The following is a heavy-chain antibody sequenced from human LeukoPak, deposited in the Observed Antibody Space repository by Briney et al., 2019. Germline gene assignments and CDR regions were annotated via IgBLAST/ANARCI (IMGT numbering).Heavy chain of an antibody. CDR3: AKKRDAFDI. D-gene: IGHD5-24*01. CDR2: LTDSGGTT. CDR1: GFTFSSYA. V-gene: IGHV3-23*01. J-gene: IGHJ3*02. Sequence: GGSLRLSCAASGFTFSSYAMGWVRQAPGKRPEWVSSLTDSGGTTYYVDSVKGRFTISRDNSKNTLYLHMNSLRAEDTAMYYCAKKRDAFDIWGQGTVVAVSS.